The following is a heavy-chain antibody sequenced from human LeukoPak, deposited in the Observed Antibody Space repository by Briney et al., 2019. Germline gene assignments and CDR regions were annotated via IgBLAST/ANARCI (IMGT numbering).Heavy chain of an antibody. V-gene: IGHV3-30*02. D-gene: IGHD3-10*01. Sequence: PGGSLRLSCAASGFSFSTADMHWVRQAPGKGLEWVAFLRSGGNDKYYAGSVKGRFTISRDNSKNTLFLQMNSLRAEDTAVSYCAKDLFGSGSYEYWGQGTLVTVSS. CDR1: GFSFSTAD. J-gene: IGHJ4*02. CDR2: LRSGGNDK. CDR3: AKDLFGSGSYEY.